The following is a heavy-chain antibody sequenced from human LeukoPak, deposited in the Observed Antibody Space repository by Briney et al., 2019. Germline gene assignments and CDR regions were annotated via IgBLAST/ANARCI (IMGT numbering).Heavy chain of an antibody. D-gene: IGHD3-16*01. CDR2: IYYSGST. CDR3: ARGGYYYYYGMDV. V-gene: IGHV4-31*03. J-gene: IGHJ6*04. CDR1: GGSISSGGYY. Sequence: SETLSLTCTVSGGSISSGGYYWGWLRQHPGKGLEWIGYIYYSGSTYYNPSLKSRVTISVDTSKNQSSLKLSSVTAADTAVYYCARGGYYYYYGMDVWGKGTTVTVSS.